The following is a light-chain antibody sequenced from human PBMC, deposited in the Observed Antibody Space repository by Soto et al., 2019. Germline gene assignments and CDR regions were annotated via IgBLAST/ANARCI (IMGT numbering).Light chain of an antibody. J-gene: IGKJ1*01. V-gene: IGKV3D-15*01. CDR1: QSVNSN. Sequence: EIVMTQSPATLSVSPGERATLSCRASQSVNSNLAWYQQRPGQAPSRLIYGAFNRDTNISASFSGSGSGTEFTLTLTSLQSEDFAIYYCQQYNTWPRTFGQGTKVEIK. CDR2: GAF. CDR3: QQYNTWPRT.